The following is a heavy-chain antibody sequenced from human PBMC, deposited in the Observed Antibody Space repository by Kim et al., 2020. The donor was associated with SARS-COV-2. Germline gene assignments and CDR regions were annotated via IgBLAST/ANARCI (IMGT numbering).Heavy chain of an antibody. CDR1: GGSISSGGYY. J-gene: IGHJ5*02. CDR3: ARGAMIVVPYRRGHWFDP. D-gene: IGHD3-22*01. CDR2: IYYSGST. Sequence: SETLSLTCTVSGGSISSGGYYWSWIRQHPGKGLEWIGYIYYSGSTYYNPSLKSRVTISVDTSKNQFSLKLSSVTAADTAVYYCARGAMIVVPYRRGHWFDPWGQGTLVTVSS. V-gene: IGHV4-31*03.